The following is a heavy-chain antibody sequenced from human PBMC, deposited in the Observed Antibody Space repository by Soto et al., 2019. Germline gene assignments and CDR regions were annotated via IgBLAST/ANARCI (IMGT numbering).Heavy chain of an antibody. CDR3: ARGIGGYFGVDYYFVMDV. D-gene: IGHD3-16*01. CDR1: GYTFTSYG. V-gene: IGHV1-18*01. Sequence: QVQLVQSGAEVKKPGASVKVSCKASGYTFTSYGISWVRQAPGQGLEWMGWISPYNGNTNYAQKLQGRVTMTTDTSTSTAYMELRRLRSDETAVYYCARGIGGYFGVDYYFVMDVWGQGTTVTVCS. CDR2: ISPYNGNT. J-gene: IGHJ6*02.